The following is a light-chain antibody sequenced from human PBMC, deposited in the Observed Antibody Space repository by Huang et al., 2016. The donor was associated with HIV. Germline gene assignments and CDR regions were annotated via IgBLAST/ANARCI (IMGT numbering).Light chain of an antibody. CDR2: DAS. Sequence: QLTHSPSSLSAFIGARVPIACRASHDINTYLAWYQQKPGRAPKLLIYDASTLQTVVPSRFRGFGSGTAFSLTITSLQPDDFAVYYCQQLSAYPLSFGPGTTVD. CDR1: HDINTY. CDR3: QQLSAYPLS. J-gene: IGKJ3*01. V-gene: IGKV1-9*01.